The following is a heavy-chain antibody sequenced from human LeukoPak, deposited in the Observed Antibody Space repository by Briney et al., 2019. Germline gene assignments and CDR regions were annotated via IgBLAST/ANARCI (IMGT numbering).Heavy chain of an antibody. D-gene: IGHD1-26*01. CDR2: ISGSGGST. Sequence: TGGSLRLSCAASGFTFSSYAMSWVRQAPGKGLEWVSAISGSGGSTYYADSVKGRFTISRDNSKNTLYLQMNSLRAEDTAVYYCAKDSGIVGATIDYWGQGTLVTVSS. CDR3: AKDSGIVGATIDY. CDR1: GFTFSSYA. V-gene: IGHV3-23*01. J-gene: IGHJ4*02.